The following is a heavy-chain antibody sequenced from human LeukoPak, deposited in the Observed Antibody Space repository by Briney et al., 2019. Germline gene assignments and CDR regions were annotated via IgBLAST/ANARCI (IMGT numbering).Heavy chain of an antibody. V-gene: IGHV4-31*03. CDR3: ASQGYSGANYYYYGMDV. D-gene: IGHD1-26*01. J-gene: IGHJ6*02. Sequence: SETLSLTCTVSGGSISSGGYYWSWIRQHPGKGLEWIGYIYYSGSTYYNPSLKSRVTISVDTSKNQFSLKLSSVTAADTAVYYCASQGYSGANYYYYGMDVWGQGTLVTVSS. CDR1: GGSISSGGYY. CDR2: IYYSGST.